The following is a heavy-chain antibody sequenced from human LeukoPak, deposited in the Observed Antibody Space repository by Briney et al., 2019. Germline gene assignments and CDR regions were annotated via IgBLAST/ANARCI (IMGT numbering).Heavy chain of an antibody. J-gene: IGHJ6*02. V-gene: IGHV1-18*01. D-gene: IGHD5-12*01. CDR2: ISAYNGNT. CDR1: GYTFTSYG. CDR3: AGIVATTNYYYYGMDV. Sequence: ASVKVSCKASGYTFTSYGISWVRQAPGQGLEWMGWISAYNGNTNYAQKFQGRVTMTRDTSISTAYMELSRLRSDDTAVYYCAGIVATTNYYYYGMDVWGQGTTVTVSS.